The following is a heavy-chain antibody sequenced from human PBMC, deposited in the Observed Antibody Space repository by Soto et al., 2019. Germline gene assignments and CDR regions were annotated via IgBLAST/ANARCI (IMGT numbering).Heavy chain of an antibody. J-gene: IGHJ5*02. D-gene: IGHD2-15*01. CDR2: TYYGSKGYN. CDR3: ARDRASPGWFDP. CDR1: GDRVSRDSAA. V-gene: IGHV6-1*01. Sequence: PSQTLSLTCAISGDRVSRDSAAWNWIRQSPSRGIQWLGRTYYGSKGYNDYAVSVKSRITINTDRPKKPFSQQLNSVAPEDTAVHCSARDRASPGWFDPWGHGTQVTVSS.